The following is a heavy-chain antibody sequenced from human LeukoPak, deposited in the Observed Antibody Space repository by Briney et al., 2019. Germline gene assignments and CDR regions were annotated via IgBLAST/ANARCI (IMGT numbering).Heavy chain of an antibody. V-gene: IGHV5-51*01. CDR1: GYSFTSYW. J-gene: IGHJ4*02. Sequence: GESLKISCKGSGYSFTSYWIGWVRQMPGKGLGWLGIIYPVDSDTRNSPSFQGQVTLSADKSISTAYLQWSSLKASDTAMYYCARPRGGYSSSWYFDYWGQGTLVTVS. CDR2: IYPVDSDT. D-gene: IGHD6-13*01. CDR3: ARPRGGYSSSWYFDY.